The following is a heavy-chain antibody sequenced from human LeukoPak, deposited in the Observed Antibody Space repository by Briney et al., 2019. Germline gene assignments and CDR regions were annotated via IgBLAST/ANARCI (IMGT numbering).Heavy chain of an antibody. J-gene: IGHJ4*02. CDR2: IYTSGST. CDR3: ARGLGFYCSSTSCYVGALDY. CDR1: GGSFSGYY. D-gene: IGHD2-2*01. V-gene: IGHV4-59*10. Sequence: SETLSLTCAVYGGSFSGYYWSWIRQPAGKGLEWIGRIYTSGSTNYNPSLKSRVTISVDTSKNQFSLKLSSVTAADTAVYYCARGLGFYCSSTSCYVGALDYWGQGTLVTVSS.